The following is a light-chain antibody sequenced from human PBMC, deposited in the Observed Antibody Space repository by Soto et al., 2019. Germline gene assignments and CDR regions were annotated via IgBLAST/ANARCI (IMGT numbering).Light chain of an antibody. V-gene: IGKV3-15*01. CDR3: QQYNKWPLT. CDR2: HAS. J-gene: IGKJ4*01. CDR1: QSVSNN. Sequence: EIVMTQSPATLSVSPGERATLSCRASQSVSNNLAWYRQKPGQAPRLLIYHASTRATGIPARFSGSGSGTEFTLAIRNLQSEDFAIYCCQQYNKWPLTFGGGTEVEIK.